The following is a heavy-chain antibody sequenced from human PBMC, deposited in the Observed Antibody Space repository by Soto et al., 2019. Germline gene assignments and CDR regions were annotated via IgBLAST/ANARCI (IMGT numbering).Heavy chain of an antibody. V-gene: IGHV3-11*01. CDR3: ARDDYTYGVY. CDR2: IGPYGNSI. CDR1: GFSFRDYF. J-gene: IGHJ4*02. Sequence: QMQLVESGGGLVKPGESLRVSCAASGFSFRDYFMSWIRQAPGKGLEWVSYIGPYGNSIYYADSVKGRFTISRDDANNSLYLDMNNLRAEDTAVYYCARDDYTYGVYWGQGSLVTVSS. D-gene: IGHD3-3*01.